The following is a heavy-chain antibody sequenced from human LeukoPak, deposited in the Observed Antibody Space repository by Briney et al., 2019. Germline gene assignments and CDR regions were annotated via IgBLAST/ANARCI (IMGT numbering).Heavy chain of an antibody. CDR2: IKRDGSEK. CDR3: AELGITMIGGV. V-gene: IGHV3-7*01. Sequence: PGGSLRLSCAASGFTFNNYWMTWVRQAPGKGLEWVANIKRDGSEKSYVDSVRGRFTISRDNAKNSLYLQMNSLRAEDTAVYYCAELGITMIGGVWGKGTTVTISS. D-gene: IGHD3-10*02. CDR1: GFTFNNYW. J-gene: IGHJ6*04.